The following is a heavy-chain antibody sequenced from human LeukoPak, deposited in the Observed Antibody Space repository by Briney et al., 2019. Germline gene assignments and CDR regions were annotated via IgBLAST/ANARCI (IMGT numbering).Heavy chain of an antibody. CDR1: GDSISAYY. CDR3: ARRLGYCSGGSCRYYFDY. J-gene: IGHJ4*02. V-gene: IGHV4-59*08. D-gene: IGHD2-15*01. CDR2: IYYSGRT. Sequence: SETLSLTCTVSGDSISAYYWTWIRQPPGKGLEWLGYIYYSGRTNYNPSLKSRVTISVDTSKNQFSLKLSSVTAADTAVYYCARRLGYCSGGSCRYYFDYWGQGTLVTVSS.